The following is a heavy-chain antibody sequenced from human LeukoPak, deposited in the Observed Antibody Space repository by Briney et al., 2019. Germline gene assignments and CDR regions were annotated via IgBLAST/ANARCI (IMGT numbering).Heavy chain of an antibody. D-gene: IGHD6-6*01. CDR3: ASYRYGSSFAFDI. J-gene: IGHJ3*02. CDR2: IYSGGST. V-gene: IGHV3-66*01. CDR1: GFTVSTNY. Sequence: GGSLRLSCGASGFTVSTNYMSWVRQAPGKGLEWVSIIYSGGSTYYADSVKGRFTISRDNSKNTLYLQMNSLRAEDTAVYYCASYRYGSSFAFDIWGQGTMITVSS.